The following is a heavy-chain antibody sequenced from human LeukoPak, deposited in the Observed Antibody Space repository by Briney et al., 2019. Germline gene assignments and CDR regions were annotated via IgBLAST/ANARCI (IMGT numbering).Heavy chain of an antibody. J-gene: IGHJ2*01. CDR1: GGSISSDY. CDR2: IYFSGST. CDR3: ARVYYGRTYDYWYFDL. V-gene: IGHV4-59*01. Sequence: SETLSLTCTVSGGSISSDYWSWIRQPPGKGLEWIGYIYFSGSTNYNPSLKSRVTISVDTSKNQFSLKLSSVTAADTAVYFCARVYYGRTYDYWYFDLWGRGTLVTVSS. D-gene: IGHD3-10*01.